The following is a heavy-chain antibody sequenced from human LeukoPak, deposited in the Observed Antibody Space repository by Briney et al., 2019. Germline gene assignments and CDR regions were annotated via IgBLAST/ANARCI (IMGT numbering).Heavy chain of an antibody. J-gene: IGHJ3*02. V-gene: IGHV4-4*02. CDR2: IYHSGST. D-gene: IGHD2-15*01. Sequence: SGTLSLTCAVSGGSISSSNWWSWVRQPPGKGLEWIGEIYHSGSTNYNPSLKGRVTISVDKSKNQFSLKLSSVTAADTAVYYCASRGSGGSYAFDIWGQGTMVTVSS. CDR3: ASRGSGGSYAFDI. CDR1: GGSISSSNW.